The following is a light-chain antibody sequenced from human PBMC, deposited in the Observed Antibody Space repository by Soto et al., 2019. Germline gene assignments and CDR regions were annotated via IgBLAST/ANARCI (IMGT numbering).Light chain of an antibody. V-gene: IGLV1-40*01. CDR3: QSFDSSLSGWV. CDR2: SNN. CDR1: SSNIGAGYD. Sequence: QSVLTQPPSVSGAPGQRVTISCTGSSSNIGAGYDVHWYQLLPGTAPKLLIYSNNNRPSGVPDRFSGSKSGTSASLAITGVQAEDEADYYCQSFDSSLSGWVFGGGTKLTVL. J-gene: IGLJ3*02.